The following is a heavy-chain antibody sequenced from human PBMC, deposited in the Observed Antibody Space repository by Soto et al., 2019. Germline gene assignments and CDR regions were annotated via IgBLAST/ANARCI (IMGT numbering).Heavy chain of an antibody. V-gene: IGHV1-8*01. CDR2: MNPTRGNT. Sequence: QVQLVQSGAEVKKPGASVKVSCKASGYTFTSYDINWVRQATGQGLEWMGWMNPTRGNTAYAQKCQGRVTMTSNTSISTAYMELSSLRSEDTAVYYCARERRDGYDNWGQGTLVTVSS. J-gene: IGHJ4*02. CDR1: GYTFTSYD. CDR3: ARERRDGYDN. D-gene: IGHD5-12*01.